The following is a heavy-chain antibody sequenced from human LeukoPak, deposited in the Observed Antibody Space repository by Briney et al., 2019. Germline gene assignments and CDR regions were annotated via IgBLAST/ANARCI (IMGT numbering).Heavy chain of an antibody. CDR2: ISYDGSNK. J-gene: IGHJ4*02. Sequence: GGSLRLSCAASGFTFSSYAMSWVRQAPGKGLEWVAVISYDGSNKYYADSVKGRFTISRDNSKNTLYLQMNSLRAEDTAVYYCARNQADASGWYMDYWGQGTLVTVSS. V-gene: IGHV3-30-3*01. CDR1: GFTFSSYA. CDR3: ARNQADASGWYMDY. D-gene: IGHD6-19*01.